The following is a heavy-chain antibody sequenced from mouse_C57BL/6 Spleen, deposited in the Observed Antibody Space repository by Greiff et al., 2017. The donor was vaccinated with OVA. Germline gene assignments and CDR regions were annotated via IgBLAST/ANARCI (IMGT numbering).Heavy chain of an antibody. CDR1: GYTFTSYW. D-gene: IGHD1-3*01. J-gene: IGHJ2*01. CDR2: IYPSDSET. Sequence: QVQLKQPGAELVRPGSSVKLSCKASGYTFTSYWMDWVKQRPGQGLEWIGNIYPSDSETHYNQKFKDKATLTVDKSSSTAYMQLSSLTSDDSAVYYCARSGSSNYFDYWGQGTTLTVSS. CDR3: ARSGSSNYFDY. V-gene: IGHV1-61*01.